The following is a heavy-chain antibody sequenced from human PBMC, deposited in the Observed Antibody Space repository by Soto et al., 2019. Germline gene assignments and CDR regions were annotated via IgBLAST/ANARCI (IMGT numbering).Heavy chain of an antibody. CDR2: IYYSGST. CDR3: ARAAYYYDSSGYYPPSFDY. D-gene: IGHD3-22*01. V-gene: IGHV4-31*11. J-gene: IGHJ4*02. Sequence: QVQLQESGPGLVKPSQTLSLTCAVSGGSISSGGYYWSWIRQHPGKGLEWIGYIYYSGSTYYNPSLKSRVTISVDTSKHQFSLKLSSVTAADTAVYYCARAAYYYDSSGYYPPSFDYWGQGTLVTVSS. CDR1: GGSISSGGYY.